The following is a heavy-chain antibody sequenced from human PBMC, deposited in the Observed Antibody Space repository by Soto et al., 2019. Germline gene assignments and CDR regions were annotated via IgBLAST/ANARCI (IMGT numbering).Heavy chain of an antibody. Sequence: SETLSLTCAVSGGSISSSNWWSWVRQPPGKGLEWIGEIYHSGSTNYNPSLKSRVTISVDKSKNQFSLKLSSVTAADTAVYYCAIEDGGWGPAPNWLDPWSRGTLVAVST. CDR3: AIEDGGWGPAPNWLDP. J-gene: IGHJ5*02. CDR2: IYHSGST. D-gene: IGHD3-16*01. CDR1: GGSISSSNW. V-gene: IGHV4-4*02.